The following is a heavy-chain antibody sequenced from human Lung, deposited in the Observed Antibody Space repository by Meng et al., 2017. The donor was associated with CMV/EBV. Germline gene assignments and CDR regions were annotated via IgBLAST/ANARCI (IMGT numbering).Heavy chain of an antibody. V-gene: IGHV1-8*01. CDR1: GYTFTTYD. CDR2: MNPISGNT. CDR3: ARTRIEVEPDGRKIKYYNYGMDV. J-gene: IGHJ6*02. Sequence: SXXVSXNASGYTFTTYDINWVRQATGQGLEWMGWMNPISGNTGYAQKFQGRVTLTRVTSISTAYMELSSLTSEDTAVYYCARTRIEVEPDGRKIKYYNYGMDVWGQGXTVTVSS. D-gene: IGHD2-2*01.